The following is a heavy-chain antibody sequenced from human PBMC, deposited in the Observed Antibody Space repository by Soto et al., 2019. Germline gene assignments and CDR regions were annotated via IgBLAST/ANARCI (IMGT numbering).Heavy chain of an antibody. J-gene: IGHJ4*02. CDR1: GFTFSDHY. CDR3: VRSGDNYNLLDY. Sequence: LRLSCAASGFTFSDHYMSWIRQAPGKGLEWIGYSSNSGSFTRYADSVKGRFSISRDNAKNSLFLQINSLRGDDTAIYYCVRSGDNYNLLDYWGQGTPVTVSS. D-gene: IGHD1-1*01. CDR2: SSNSGSFT. V-gene: IGHV3-11*06.